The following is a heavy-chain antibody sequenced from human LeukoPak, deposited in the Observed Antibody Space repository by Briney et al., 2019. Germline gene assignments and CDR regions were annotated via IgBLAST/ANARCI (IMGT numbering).Heavy chain of an antibody. J-gene: IGHJ4*02. CDR1: GFTFSSYG. CDR3: AKDRGIISDY. Sequence: GGSLRLSCAASGFTFSSYGMHWVRQAPGKGLEWVAFIRHNGIDKYLADSLKGRFIISRDNSKNTLYLQMNSLRAEDTAVYYCAKDRGIISDYWGQGTLVTVSS. V-gene: IGHV3-30*02. CDR2: IRHNGIDK. D-gene: IGHD3-10*01.